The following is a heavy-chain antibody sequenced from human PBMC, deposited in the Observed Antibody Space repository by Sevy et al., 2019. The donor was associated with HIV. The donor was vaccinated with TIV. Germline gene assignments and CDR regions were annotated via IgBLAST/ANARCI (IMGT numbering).Heavy chain of an antibody. CDR3: ARDIAVAGNDAFDI. J-gene: IGHJ3*02. CDR1: GFTVSSNY. D-gene: IGHD6-19*01. V-gene: IGHV3-53*01. CDR2: IYSGGST. Sequence: GGSLRLACAASGFTVSSNYMSWVRQAPGKGLEWVSVIYSGGSTYYADSVKGRFIISRDNSKNTLYLQMNSLRAEDTVVYYCARDIAVAGNDAFDIWGQGTMVTVSS.